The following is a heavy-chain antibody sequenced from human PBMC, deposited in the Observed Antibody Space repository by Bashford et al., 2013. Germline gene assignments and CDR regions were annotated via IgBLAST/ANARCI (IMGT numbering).Heavy chain of an antibody. J-gene: IGHJ4*02. CDR2: IIPIFGTA. V-gene: IGHV1-69*01. Sequence: WVRQAPGQGLEWMGGIIPIFGTANYAQKFQGRVTITADESTSTAYMELSSLRSEDTAVYYCARCWPLLEPDYWGQGTPVTVSS. D-gene: IGHD1-1*01. CDR3: ARCWPLLEPDY.